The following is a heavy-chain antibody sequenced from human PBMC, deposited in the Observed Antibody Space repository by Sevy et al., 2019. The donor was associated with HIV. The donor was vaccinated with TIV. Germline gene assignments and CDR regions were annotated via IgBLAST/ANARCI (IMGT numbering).Heavy chain of an antibody. Sequence: SETLSLTCTVSGGSISSGGYYWSWIRQHPGKGLQWIGYIYYSGSTYYNPSLKSRVTISVDTSKNQFSLKLSSVTAADTAVYYCASTYYYDSSGLDYWGQGTLVTVSS. CDR3: ASTYYYDSSGLDY. CDR2: IYYSGST. V-gene: IGHV4-31*03. CDR1: GGSISSGGYY. J-gene: IGHJ4*02. D-gene: IGHD3-22*01.